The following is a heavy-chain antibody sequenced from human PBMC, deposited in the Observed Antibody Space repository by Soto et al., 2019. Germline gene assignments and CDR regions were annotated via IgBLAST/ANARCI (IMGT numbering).Heavy chain of an antibody. Sequence: PSETLSLTCAVSGYSISSGYYWGWIRQPPGKGLERIGSIYHSGSTYYNPSLKSRVTISVDTSKNQFSLKLSSVTAADTAVYYCARGEGTDYYGSGSYICQFDYWGQGTLVTVSS. V-gene: IGHV4-38-2*01. CDR2: IYHSGST. CDR3: ARGEGTDYYGSGSYICQFDY. J-gene: IGHJ4*02. D-gene: IGHD3-10*01. CDR1: GYSISSGYY.